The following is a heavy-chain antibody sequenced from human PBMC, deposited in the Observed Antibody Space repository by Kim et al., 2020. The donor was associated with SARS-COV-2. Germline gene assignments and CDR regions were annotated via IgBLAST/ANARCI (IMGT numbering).Heavy chain of an antibody. V-gene: IGHV3-33*05. J-gene: IGHJ4*02. Sequence: GGSLRLSCAASGFTFSSYGMHWVRQAPGEGLEWVAVISYDGSNKYYADSVKGRFTISRDNSKNTLYLQMNSLRAEDTAVYYCARDKRSAVDYWGQGTLVTVSS. CDR3: ARDKRSAVDY. CDR1: GFTFSSYG. CDR2: ISYDGSNK. D-gene: IGHD6-13*01.